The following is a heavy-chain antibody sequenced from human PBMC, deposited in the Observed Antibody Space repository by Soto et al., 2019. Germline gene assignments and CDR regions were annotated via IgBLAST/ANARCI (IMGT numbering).Heavy chain of an antibody. D-gene: IGHD2-2*01. J-gene: IGHJ4*02. CDR1: GGSISSAGYY. CDR2: IHFSGSA. V-gene: IGHV4-39*01. CDR3: ASPPPDCSNTSCYLI. Sequence: LQLQESGPGLVKPSETLSLTCAVSGGSISSAGYYWAWIRQPPGKGLEWIGRIHFSGSAYYNPPPKGRATISVNMSKNQASLNLSSVTAADTAVYYCASPPPDCSNTSCYLIWGPGTLVTVSS.